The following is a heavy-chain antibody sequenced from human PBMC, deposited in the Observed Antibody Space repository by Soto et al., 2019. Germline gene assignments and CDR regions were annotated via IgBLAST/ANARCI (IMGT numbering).Heavy chain of an antibody. V-gene: IGHV4-4*02. Sequence: QVQLRESGPGMVRPSGTLSLTCAVSGTSISSTFWWTWVRQPPGKGLEWIGEIYHSGSTKYNPSLKSRVTISVDQSNNQFSLELRAVTAADTAVYYCATLPPRIVVVKTEIPTRGQGLLVTVSS. D-gene: IGHD2-15*01. CDR1: GTSISSTFW. CDR3: ATLPPRIVVVKTEIPT. J-gene: IGHJ4*02. CDR2: IYHSGST.